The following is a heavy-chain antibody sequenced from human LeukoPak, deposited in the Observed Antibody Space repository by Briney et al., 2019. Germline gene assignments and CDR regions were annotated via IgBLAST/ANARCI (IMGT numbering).Heavy chain of an antibody. D-gene: IGHD3-10*01. CDR1: GFTFSSYG. V-gene: IGHV3-33*01. J-gene: IGHJ4*02. CDR2: IWYDGSNK. Sequence: PGGSLRLSCAASGFTFSSYGMHWVRQAPGKGLEWVAVIWYDGSNKYYADSVKGRFTISRDNSKNTLYLQMNSLRAEDTAVYYCAREDKNDYYGSGSPGYWGQGTLVTVSS. CDR3: AREDKNDYYGSGSPGY.